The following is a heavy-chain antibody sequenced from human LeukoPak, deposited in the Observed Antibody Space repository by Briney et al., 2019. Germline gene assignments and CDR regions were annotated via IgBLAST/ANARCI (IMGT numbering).Heavy chain of an antibody. CDR1: GYTFTNYW. CDR2: IYPGDSDT. Sequence: GESLKISCKGSGYTFTNYWIGWVRQMPGKGMEWLGIIYPGDSDTRYSPSFQGQVTISVDKSISTAYLQWTSLKASDTAMYYCARHAIAAPGSQFWFDPWGQGTLFTVSS. J-gene: IGHJ5*02. V-gene: IGHV5-51*01. CDR3: ARHAIAAPGSQFWFDP. D-gene: IGHD6-13*01.